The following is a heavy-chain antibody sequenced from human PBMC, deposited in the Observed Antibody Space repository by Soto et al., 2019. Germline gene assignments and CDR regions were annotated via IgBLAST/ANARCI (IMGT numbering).Heavy chain of an antibody. CDR3: ARPVTMVRGLRGWFDP. CDR2: IYYSGST. V-gene: IGHV4-39*01. J-gene: IGHJ5*02. Sequence: SETLSLTCTVSGGSISSSSYYWGWIRQPPGKGLEWIGSIYYSGSTYYNPSLKSRVTISVDTSKNQFSLKLSSVTAADTAVYYCARPVTMVRGLRGWFDPWGQGTLVTAPQ. D-gene: IGHD3-10*01. CDR1: GGSISSSSYY.